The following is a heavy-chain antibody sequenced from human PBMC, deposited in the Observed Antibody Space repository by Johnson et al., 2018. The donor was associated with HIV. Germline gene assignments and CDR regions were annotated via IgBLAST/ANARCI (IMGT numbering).Heavy chain of an antibody. J-gene: IGHJ3*02. D-gene: IGHD1-14*01. Sequence: VHLVESGRGVVQPGRSLRLSCVASGFTFSSYAMHWVRQAPGKGLEWVSRIISDVSSAIYTDSVTGRFTISRDNTKNTLYLQMNSLRAEDTAVYYCITGAFHAYDMWGQGTMVTVSS. CDR3: ITGAFHAYDM. CDR2: IISDVSSA. CDR1: GFTFSSYA. V-gene: IGHV3-74*02.